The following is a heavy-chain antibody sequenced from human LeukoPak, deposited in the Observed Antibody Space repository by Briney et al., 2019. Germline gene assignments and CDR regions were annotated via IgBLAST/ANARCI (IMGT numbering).Heavy chain of an antibody. V-gene: IGHV3-23*01. J-gene: IGHJ4*02. Sequence: PGGSLRLSCTASGFTFSNAWMSWVRQAPGKGLEWVSAISGSGGSTYYADSVKGRFTISRDNSKNTLYLQMNSLRAEDTAVYYCAKDYYDSSGYYLYYFDYWGQGTLVTVSS. CDR3: AKDYYDSSGYYLYYFDY. CDR1: GFTFSNAW. CDR2: ISGSGGST. D-gene: IGHD3-22*01.